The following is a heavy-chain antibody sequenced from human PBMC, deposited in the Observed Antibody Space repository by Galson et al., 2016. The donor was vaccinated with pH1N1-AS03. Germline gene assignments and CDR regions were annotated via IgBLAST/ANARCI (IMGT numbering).Heavy chain of an antibody. J-gene: IGHJ4*02. V-gene: IGHV2-5*02. CDR2: IYWDDDK. Sequence: PALVKPTQTLTLTCTLSGFSHSASGVAVAWIRQPPGKALEWLALIYWDDDKRYSPSLRDKLTITKDSSTNQVGLTMTNMDPVDTATYYCPTRHVGNSPYFGCGGPGTLVTVSS. CDR1: GFSHSASGVA. D-gene: IGHD4-23*01. CDR3: PTRHVGNSPYFGC.